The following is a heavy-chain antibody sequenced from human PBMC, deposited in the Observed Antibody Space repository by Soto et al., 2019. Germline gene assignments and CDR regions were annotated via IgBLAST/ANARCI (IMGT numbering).Heavy chain of an antibody. J-gene: IGHJ6*02. V-gene: IGHV1-18*04. CDR1: GYTFTSYG. D-gene: IGHD6-19*01. CDR3: ARDFRYSSGWNAEDYYYGMDV. Sequence: QVQLVQSGAEVKKPGASVKVSCKASGYTFTSYGIGWVRQAPGQGLEWMGWISPYNVHTNYAHKVQGRVTMTTETPTTTAYMELRSLRSDDTAVYYCARDFRYSSGWNAEDYYYGMDVWGQGTTVTVSS. CDR2: ISPYNVHT.